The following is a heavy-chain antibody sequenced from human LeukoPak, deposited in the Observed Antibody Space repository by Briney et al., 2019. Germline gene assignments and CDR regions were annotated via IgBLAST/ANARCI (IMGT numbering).Heavy chain of an antibody. CDR2: ISGSGGST. V-gene: IGHV3-23*01. D-gene: IGHD2-2*01. CDR3: AKGTLDIVVVPAAPKVYYFDY. CDR1: GFSFSSYV. J-gene: IGHJ4*02. Sequence: GGSLRLSCAASGFSFSSYVTSWVRQAPGKGLEWVSAISGSGGSTYYADSVKGRFTISRDNSKNTLYLQMNSLRAEDTAVYYCAKGTLDIVVVPAAPKVYYFDYWGQGTLVTVSS.